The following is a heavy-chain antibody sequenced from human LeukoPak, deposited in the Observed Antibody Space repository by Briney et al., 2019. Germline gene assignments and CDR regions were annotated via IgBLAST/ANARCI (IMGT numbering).Heavy chain of an antibody. CDR1: GFTFSSYE. J-gene: IGHJ4*02. V-gene: IGHV3-48*03. CDR2: ISSGSTI. Sequence: GGSLRLSCAASGFTFSSYEMNWVRQAPGKGLEWVSYISSGSTIYDADSVKGRFTISRDNAKNSLYLQMNSLRAEDTAVYYCARSFLSIAAAATDYWGQGTLVTVSS. CDR3: ARSFLSIAAAATDY. D-gene: IGHD6-13*01.